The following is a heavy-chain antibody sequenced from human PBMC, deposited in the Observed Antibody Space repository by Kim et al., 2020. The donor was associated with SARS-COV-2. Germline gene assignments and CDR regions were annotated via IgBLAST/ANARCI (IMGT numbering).Heavy chain of an antibody. Sequence: SETLSLTCAVSGGSISTSNWWIWVRQPPGKGLEWIGEIHYSGSTSYNPSLKSRVTISLDKSKNHFSLNLTSVTAADTALYYCSRRVAGIDSFYYGMDVWGRGTTVTVSS. J-gene: IGHJ6*02. CDR2: IHYSGST. V-gene: IGHV4-4*02. CDR1: GGSISTSNW. CDR3: SRRVAGIDSFYYGMDV. D-gene: IGHD6-19*01.